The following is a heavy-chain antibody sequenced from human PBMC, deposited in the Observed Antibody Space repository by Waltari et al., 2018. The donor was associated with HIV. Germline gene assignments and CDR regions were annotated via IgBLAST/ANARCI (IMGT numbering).Heavy chain of an antibody. CDR1: GSTLTNYG. CDR2: ISAYNGNT. D-gene: IGHD1-26*01. V-gene: IGHV1-18*01. J-gene: IGHJ4*02. CDR3: AREGGSLAFDY. Sequence: VHLVQSGAEVKKPVAAVHVYCKASGSTLTNYGMNWVRQAPGQGLEWMGWISAYNGNTNYAQKLQGRVTMTTDTSTSTAYMELRSLRSDDTAVYYCAREGGSLAFDYWGQGTLVTVSS.